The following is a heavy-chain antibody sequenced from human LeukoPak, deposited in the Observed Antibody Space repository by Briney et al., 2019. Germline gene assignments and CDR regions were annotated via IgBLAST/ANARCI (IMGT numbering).Heavy chain of an antibody. D-gene: IGHD5-18*01. J-gene: IGHJ5*02. Sequence: NPSETLSLTCAVSGGSISSGGYSWSWIRQPPGKGLEWIGYIYHSGSTNYNPSLKSRVTISVDTSKNQFSLKLSSVTAADTAVYYCARVRYSYGYGPKDRFDPWGQGTLVTVSS. CDR2: IYHSGST. V-gene: IGHV4-30-2*01. CDR3: ARVRYSYGYGPKDRFDP. CDR1: GGSISSGGYS.